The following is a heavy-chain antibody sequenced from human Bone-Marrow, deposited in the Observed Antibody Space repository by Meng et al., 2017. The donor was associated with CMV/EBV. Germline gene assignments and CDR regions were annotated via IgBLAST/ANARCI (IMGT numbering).Heavy chain of an antibody. J-gene: IGHJ4*02. D-gene: IGHD2-2*01. CDR1: FNVSRKY. CDR2: IYADYSASNT. V-gene: IGHV3-53*05. CDR3: TRGGCISTSCPFDY. Sequence: FNVSRKYVSWVRQAPGRGLEGVSVIYADYSASNTYEADSVKGRLTVSRDESKDTLYLQMNSLRAEETAVYYCTRGGCISTSCPFDYWGQGTLVTVSS.